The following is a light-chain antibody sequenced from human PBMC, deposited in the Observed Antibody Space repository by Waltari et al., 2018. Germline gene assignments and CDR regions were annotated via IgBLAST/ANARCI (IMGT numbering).Light chain of an antibody. J-gene: IGKJ4*01. CDR2: DAS. Sequence: DIQMTQSPSTLSASEGDRVTIPCRASPTINNYLAWYQQKPGKAPKLVIYDASSLESGVPSRFSGSGSGTEFTLTISSLQPDDFATYYCQQYDFYSLTFGGGTRVEIK. V-gene: IGKV1-5*01. CDR1: PTINNY. CDR3: QQYDFYSLT.